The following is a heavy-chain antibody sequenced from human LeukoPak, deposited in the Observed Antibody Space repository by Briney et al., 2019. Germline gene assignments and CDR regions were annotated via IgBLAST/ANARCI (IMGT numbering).Heavy chain of an antibody. CDR2: SSSSGTTI. CDR3: ARRRDFIDY. Sequence: PGGSLRLSCAASGFTLSDYYMSWIRQAPGKGLEWVSYSSSSGTTIYYADSVKGRLAITRDNAKNSLYLQMNSLRAEDTAVYYCARRRDFIDYWGQGTLVTVSS. CDR1: GFTLSDYY. V-gene: IGHV3-11*01. D-gene: IGHD3/OR15-3a*01. J-gene: IGHJ4*02.